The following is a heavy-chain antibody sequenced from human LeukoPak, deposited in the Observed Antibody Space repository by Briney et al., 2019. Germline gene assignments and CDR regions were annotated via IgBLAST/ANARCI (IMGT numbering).Heavy chain of an antibody. V-gene: IGHV4-39*01. CDR1: GDSISSKSHY. D-gene: IGHD3-9*01. CDR3: ARQDFDWLLVGAFDY. J-gene: IGHJ4*02. Sequence: SETLSLTCTVSGDSISSKSHYWGWIRQPPGKGLEWIGSIFYSGSIYSNPSLKSRVSMSVDTSKDQFSLKLSSVTAADTAVYYCARQDFDWLLVGAFDYWGQGTLVTVSS. CDR2: IFYSGSI.